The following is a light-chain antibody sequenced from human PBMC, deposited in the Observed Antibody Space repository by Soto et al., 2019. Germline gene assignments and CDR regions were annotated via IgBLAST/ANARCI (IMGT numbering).Light chain of an antibody. CDR2: AAS. CDR1: QSISSY. Sequence: DIQMTQSPSSLSASVGDRVTITCRASQSISSYLNWYQQKPGKAPKLLIYAASSLQSGVPSRFSGSGSGTEFTLTISSLQPEDFAVYYCQQYGSSGTFGQGTKVDIK. V-gene: IGKV1-39*01. CDR3: QQYGSSGT. J-gene: IGKJ1*01.